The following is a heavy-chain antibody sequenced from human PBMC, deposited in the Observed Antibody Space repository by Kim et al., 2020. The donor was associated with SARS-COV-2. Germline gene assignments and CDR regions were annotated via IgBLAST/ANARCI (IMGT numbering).Heavy chain of an antibody. D-gene: IGHD3-22*01. CDR2: INPSGGST. CDR3: ARDGSVYYYDSSAKGRYFDY. J-gene: IGHJ4*02. CDR1: GYTFTSYY. V-gene: IGHV1-46*01. Sequence: ASVKVSCKASGYTFTSYYMHWVRQAPGQGLEWMGIINPSGGSTSYAQKFQGRVTMTRDTSTSTVYMELSSLRSEDTAVYYCARDGSVYYYDSSAKGRYFDYWGQGTLVTVSS.